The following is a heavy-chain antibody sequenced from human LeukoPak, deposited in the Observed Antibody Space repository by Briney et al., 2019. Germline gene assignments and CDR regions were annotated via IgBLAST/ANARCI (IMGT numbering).Heavy chain of an antibody. V-gene: IGHV3-11*04. CDR3: ARESIVVVPAATY. J-gene: IGHJ4*02. D-gene: IGHD2-2*01. Sequence: PGGSLRLSCAASGFTFSDYYMSWIRQAPGKEPEWVSYISSSGSTIYYADSVKGRFTISRDNAKNSLYLQMNSLRAEDTAVYYCARESIVVVPAATYWGQGTLVTVSS. CDR2: ISSSGSTI. CDR1: GFTFSDYY.